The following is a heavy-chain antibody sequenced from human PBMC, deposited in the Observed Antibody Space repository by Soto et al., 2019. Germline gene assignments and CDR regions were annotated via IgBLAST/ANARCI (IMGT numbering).Heavy chain of an antibody. CDR1: GGPISSGGYS. CDR3: ARTMTTSGWFDP. V-gene: IGHV4-30-2*01. J-gene: IGHJ5*02. Sequence: SETLSLTCEVSGGPISSGGYSWSWIRQPPGKGLEWIGYIYHSGGIYYNPSLRGRVTMSVDRTKKQFSLKLSSVTAADTAVYFCARTMTTSGWFDPWGQGTLVTVSS. CDR2: IYHSGGI. D-gene: IGHD4-17*01.